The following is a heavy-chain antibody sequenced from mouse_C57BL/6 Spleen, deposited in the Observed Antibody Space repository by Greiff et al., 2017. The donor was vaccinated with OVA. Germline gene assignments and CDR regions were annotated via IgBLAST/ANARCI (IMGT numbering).Heavy chain of an antibody. Sequence: EVQRVESGEGLVKPGGSLKLSCAASGFTFSSYAMSWVRQTPEKRLEWVAYISSGGDYIYYADTVKGRVTISRDHARNTLYLQMSSLKSEDTAMYYCTRDSDYPDFDYWGQGTTLTVSS. CDR1: GFTFSSYA. CDR2: ISSGGDYI. J-gene: IGHJ2*01. CDR3: TRDSDYPDFDY. V-gene: IGHV5-9-1*02. D-gene: IGHD2-4*01.